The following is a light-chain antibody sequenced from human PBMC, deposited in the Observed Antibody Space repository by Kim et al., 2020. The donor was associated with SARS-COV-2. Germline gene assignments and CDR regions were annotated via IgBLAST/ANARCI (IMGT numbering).Light chain of an antibody. CDR3: AAWDDSLSGHVI. J-gene: IGLJ2*01. CDR1: TSNIGSNY. Sequence: QSVLTQPPSASGTPGQRVTISCSGSTSNIGSNYVYWYQQLPGTAPKLLIYRNNQRPSGVPDRFSGSKSGTSASLAIGGLRSEDEADYYCAAWDDSLSGHVIFGGGTQLTVL. V-gene: IGLV1-47*01. CDR2: RNN.